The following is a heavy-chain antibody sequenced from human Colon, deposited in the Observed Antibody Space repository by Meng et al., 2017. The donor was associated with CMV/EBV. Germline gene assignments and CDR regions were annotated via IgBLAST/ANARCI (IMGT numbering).Heavy chain of an antibody. CDR3: ASPRESGTGYYFDY. J-gene: IGHJ4*02. CDR2: INSDGNST. Sequence: GESLKISCAASGFTFSSYWMHWVRQAPGKGLVWVSRINSDGNSTSYADSVKGRFTISRDNAKNTLYLQMNSLRSEDTAVYYCASPRESGTGYYFDYWGQGTLVTVSS. V-gene: IGHV3-74*01. D-gene: IGHD1-7*01. CDR1: GFTFSSYW.